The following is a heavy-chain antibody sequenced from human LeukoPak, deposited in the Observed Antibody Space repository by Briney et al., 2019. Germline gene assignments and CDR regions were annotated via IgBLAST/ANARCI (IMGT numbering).Heavy chain of an antibody. V-gene: IGHV1-69*05. D-gene: IGHD3-10*01. Sequence: ASVKVSCKASGGTFSSYAISWARQAPGQGLEWMGRMIPIFGTANYAQKFQGRVTITTDESTSTAYMELSSMRSEDTAVYYCARRGYYGSGSQGFDPWGQGTLVTVSS. J-gene: IGHJ5*02. CDR2: MIPIFGTA. CDR1: GGTFSSYA. CDR3: ARRGYYGSGSQGFDP.